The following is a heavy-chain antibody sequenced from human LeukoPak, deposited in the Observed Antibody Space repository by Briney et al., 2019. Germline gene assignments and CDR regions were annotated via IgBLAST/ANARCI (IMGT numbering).Heavy chain of an antibody. D-gene: IGHD4-17*01. J-gene: IGHJ4*02. Sequence: PGGSLRLSCAASGFTFSSYGMHWVRQAPGKGLEWVAVISYDGSNKYYADSVKGRFTISRDNSKNTLYLQMNGLRAEDTAVYYCAKIDYGDYEGFVDYWGQGTLVTVSS. CDR1: GFTFSSYG. V-gene: IGHV3-30*18. CDR2: ISYDGSNK. CDR3: AKIDYGDYEGFVDY.